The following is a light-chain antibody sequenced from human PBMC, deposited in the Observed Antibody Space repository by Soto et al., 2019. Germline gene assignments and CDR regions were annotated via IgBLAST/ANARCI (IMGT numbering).Light chain of an antibody. V-gene: IGKV3-15*01. CDR2: GAS. CDR1: QSVSSN. CDR3: QQYNNWPPWT. J-gene: IGKJ1*01. Sequence: EIVMTQSPATLSVSPGERATLSCWASQSVSSNLAWYQQKPGQAPRLLIYGASTRATGIPVRFSGSGSGTEFTLTNSSLQSEDFAVYYWQQYNNWPPWTFGQGTRVEIK.